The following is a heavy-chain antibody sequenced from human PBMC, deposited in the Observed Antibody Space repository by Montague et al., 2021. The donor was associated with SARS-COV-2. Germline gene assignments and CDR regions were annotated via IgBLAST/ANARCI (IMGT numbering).Heavy chain of an antibody. J-gene: IGHJ5*02. CDR1: GGSISSGDYY. D-gene: IGHD4-11*01. Sequence: TLSLTCTVSGGSISSGDYYWSWIRQHPGKGLEWIGYIHYSGSTYYNPSLKSRVTISVDTSTNHFSLKLSSVTAADTAVYYCARDYRDKGAGNWIDPWGLGTLVTVSS. CDR3: ARDYRDKGAGNWIDP. CDR2: IHYSGST. V-gene: IGHV4-30-4*08.